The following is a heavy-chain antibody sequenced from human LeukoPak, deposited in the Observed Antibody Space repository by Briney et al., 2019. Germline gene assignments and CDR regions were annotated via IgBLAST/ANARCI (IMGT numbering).Heavy chain of an antibody. CDR1: GYTFTSYD. D-gene: IGHD3-10*01. CDR2: MNPNSGNT. J-gene: IGHJ5*02. CDR3: ARGFLKYGSGGSWFDP. Sequence: GASVKVSCKASGYTFTSYDINWVRQATGQGLEWMGWMNPNSGNTGYAQKFQGRVTMTRNTSISTAYMELSSLRSEDTAVYYCARGFLKYGSGGSWFDPWGQGTLVTVSS. V-gene: IGHV1-8*01.